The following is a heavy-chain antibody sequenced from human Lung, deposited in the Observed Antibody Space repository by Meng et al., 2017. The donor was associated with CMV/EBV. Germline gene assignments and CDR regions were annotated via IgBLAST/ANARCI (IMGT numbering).Heavy chain of an antibody. CDR1: GFTFSSYA. Sequence: GGSXRLSCAASGFTFSSYAMHWVRQAPGKGLEWVAVISYDGSNKYYADSVKGRFTISRDNSKNTLYLQMNSLRAEDTAVYYCARDGGYCSSTSCYEGGWFDPXGQGXLVTVSS. D-gene: IGHD2-2*01. J-gene: IGHJ5*02. CDR3: ARDGGYCSSTSCYEGGWFDP. V-gene: IGHV3-30-3*01. CDR2: ISYDGSNK.